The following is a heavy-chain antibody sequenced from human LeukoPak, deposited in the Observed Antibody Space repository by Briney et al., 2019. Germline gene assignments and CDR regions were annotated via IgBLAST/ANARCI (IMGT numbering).Heavy chain of an antibody. V-gene: IGHV3-74*01. CDR1: GFTFSSYW. D-gene: IGHD3-10*01. CDR2: INSDGSST. J-gene: IGHJ6*03. Sequence: PGGSLRLSCAASGFTFSSYWMHWVRQAPGKGLVRVSRINSDGSSTSYADSVKGRFTISRDNAKNTLYLQMNSLRAEDTAVYYCARDLMVPLYYYYMDVWGKGTTVTVSS. CDR3: ARDLMVPLYYYYMDV.